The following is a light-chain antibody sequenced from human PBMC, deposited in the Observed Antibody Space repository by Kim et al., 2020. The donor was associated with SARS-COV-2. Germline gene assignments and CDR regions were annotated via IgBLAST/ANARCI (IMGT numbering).Light chain of an antibody. CDR1: RGYSSYA. J-gene: IGLJ3*02. CDR2: LNSDGSH. Sequence: ASVKLTGTQSRGYSSYAIAWHQQQPEKGPRYLMKLNSDGSHSKGDGIPDRFSGSSSGAERYLTISSLQSEDEADYYCQTWGTGIWVFGGGTQLTVL. V-gene: IGLV4-69*01. CDR3: QTWGTGIWV.